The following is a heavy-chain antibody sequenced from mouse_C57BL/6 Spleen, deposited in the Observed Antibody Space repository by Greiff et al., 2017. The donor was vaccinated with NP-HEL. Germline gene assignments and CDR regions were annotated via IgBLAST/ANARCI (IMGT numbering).Heavy chain of an antibody. CDR2: IDPSDSYP. Sequence: QVQLQQPGAELVMPGASVKLSCKASGYTFTSYWMHWVKQRPGQGLEWIGEIDPSDSYPNYNQKFKGKSTLTVDKSSSTAYMQLSSLTSEDSAVYYCERGNNRGGSIYFDDWGKGTTLTVSS. J-gene: IGHJ2*01. D-gene: IGHD1-1*01. CDR3: ERGNNRGGSIYFDD. CDR1: GYTFTSYW. V-gene: IGHV1-69*01.